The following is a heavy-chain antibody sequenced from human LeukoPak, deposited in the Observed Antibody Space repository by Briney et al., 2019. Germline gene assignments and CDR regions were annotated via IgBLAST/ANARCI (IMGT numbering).Heavy chain of an antibody. Sequence: ASVKVSCKASGGTFSSYAISWVRQAPGQGLEWMGGIIPIFGTANYAQKFQGRVTITADESTSTAYMELSRLRSDDTAVYYCARDRRYGSGSYDYWGQGTLVTVSS. CDR1: GGTFSSYA. CDR2: IIPIFGTA. J-gene: IGHJ4*02. D-gene: IGHD3-10*01. CDR3: ARDRRYGSGSYDY. V-gene: IGHV1-69*13.